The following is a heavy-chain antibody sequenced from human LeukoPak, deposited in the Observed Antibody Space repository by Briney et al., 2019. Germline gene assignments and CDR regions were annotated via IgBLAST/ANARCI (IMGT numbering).Heavy chain of an antibody. V-gene: IGHV3-30*02. CDR1: GLTFSTSG. CDR3: AREGGITVAGKFDS. D-gene: IGHD6-19*01. CDR2: IQYDESDK. Sequence: PGGSLRLSCAASGLTFSTSGMHWVRQALGKGLEWVAFIQYDESDKYYADSVRGRFTISRDNSKNTLYLQMNSLRAEDTAVYYCAREGGITVAGKFDSWGQGTLVTVSS. J-gene: IGHJ4*02.